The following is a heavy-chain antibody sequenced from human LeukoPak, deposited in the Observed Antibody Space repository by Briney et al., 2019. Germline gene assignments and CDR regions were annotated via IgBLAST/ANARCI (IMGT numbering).Heavy chain of an antibody. D-gene: IGHD2-2*01. V-gene: IGHV3-11*01. CDR2: ISSSGSTI. Sequence: PGGSLRLSCAAPGFTFSDYYMSWIRQAPGKGLEWVSYISSSGSTIHYADSVKGRFTISRDNAKNSLYLQMNSLRAEDTAVYYCARGHKNIVVVPAAMLRYYYYGMDVWGQGTTVTVSS. CDR3: ARGHKNIVVVPAAMLRYYYYGMDV. CDR1: GFTFSDYY. J-gene: IGHJ6*02.